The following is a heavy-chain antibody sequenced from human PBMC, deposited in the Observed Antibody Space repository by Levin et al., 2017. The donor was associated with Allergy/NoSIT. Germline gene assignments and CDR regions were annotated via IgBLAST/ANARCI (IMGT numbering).Heavy chain of an antibody. CDR1: GGSFSGYY. V-gene: IGHV4-34*01. Sequence: SETLSLTCAVYGGSFSGYYWSWIRQPPGKGLEWIGEINHSGSTNYNPSLKSRVTISVDTSKNQFSLKLSSVTAADTAVYYCARLRWRFGEQWLVRGAFESWGQGTMVTVSS. CDR2: INHSGST. D-gene: IGHD6-19*01. J-gene: IGHJ3*02. CDR3: ARLRWRFGEQWLVRGAFES.